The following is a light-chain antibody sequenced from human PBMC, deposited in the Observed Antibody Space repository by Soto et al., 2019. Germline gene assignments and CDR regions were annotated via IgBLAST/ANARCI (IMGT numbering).Light chain of an antibody. J-gene: IGKJ4*01. V-gene: IGKV3D-15*01. Sequence: EIVMTQSPATLSVSPGDSATLSCRASQSVDNDLAWYQQKPGQPPRLLIYDASTRATGIPARFSGSQSGTEFTLTISSLLSEDFAVYSCQQYNNWPLTFGGGTKVDIK. CDR1: QSVDND. CDR3: QQYNNWPLT. CDR2: DAS.